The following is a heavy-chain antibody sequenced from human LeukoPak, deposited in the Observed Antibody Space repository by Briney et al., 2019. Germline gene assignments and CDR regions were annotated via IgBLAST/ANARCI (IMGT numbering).Heavy chain of an antibody. CDR2: TWYDGRNN. CDR1: GFTFSSYG. CDR3: AREVAPLYFHYGMDV. D-gene: IGHD2-21*01. J-gene: IGHJ6*01. Sequence: GKSLRLPCAASGFTFSSYGMHWVRQAPGKGLEWVAVTWYDGRNNYYAASVKGRFTISRDDSKTTVYLLMNSLRAEDTAVYYCAREVAPLYFHYGMDVWGEGTTVTVSS. V-gene: IGHV3-33*01.